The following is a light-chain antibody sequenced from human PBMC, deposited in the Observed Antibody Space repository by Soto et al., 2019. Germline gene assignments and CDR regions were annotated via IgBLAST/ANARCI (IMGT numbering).Light chain of an antibody. CDR1: QSVVSY. CDR3: QQRSNWPPT. CDR2: DAS. Sequence: EIVLTQSPATLSLSPGERATLSCRASQSVVSYLAWYQQKRGQAPRLLIYDASNRATGIPARFSGSGSGTDSTLTISSLEPEDFAVYYCQQRSNWPPTFGQGTKLEIK. V-gene: IGKV3-11*01. J-gene: IGKJ2*01.